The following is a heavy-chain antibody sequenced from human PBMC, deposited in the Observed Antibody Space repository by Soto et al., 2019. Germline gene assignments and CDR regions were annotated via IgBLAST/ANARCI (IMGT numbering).Heavy chain of an antibody. CDR1: GFTFSSYA. D-gene: IGHD6-6*01. Sequence: EVQLVESGGGSVQPGGSLRLSCAASGFTFSSYAMHWVRQAPGKGLEYVSAISSNGGSTYYANSVKGRFTISRDNSKNTLYLQMGSLRAEDMAVYYCARSPRYYYYMDVWGKGTTVTVSS. V-gene: IGHV3-64*01. CDR3: ARSPRYYYYMDV. J-gene: IGHJ6*03. CDR2: ISSNGGST.